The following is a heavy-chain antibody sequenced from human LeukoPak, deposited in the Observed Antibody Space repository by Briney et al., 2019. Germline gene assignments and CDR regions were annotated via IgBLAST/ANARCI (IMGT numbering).Heavy chain of an antibody. D-gene: IGHD6-25*01. CDR1: GFTFRDYA. J-gene: IGHJ4*02. Sequence: GRSLRLFCAASGFTFRDYAMHWVRQAPGKGLEWVAVVSYLGNDKYYADSVKGRFTISRDNSNNTLYLQINSLRTDDTGVYYCARPLERRLIHYFDFWGPGTLVTVSS. CDR2: VSYLGNDK. V-gene: IGHV3-30-3*01. CDR3: ARPLERRLIHYFDF.